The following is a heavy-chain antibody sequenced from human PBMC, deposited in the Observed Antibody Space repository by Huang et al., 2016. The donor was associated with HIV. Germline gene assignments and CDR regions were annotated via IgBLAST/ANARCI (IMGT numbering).Heavy chain of an antibody. D-gene: IGHD3-22*01. CDR3: ARHFSYYDSSGYTPWDAFDI. V-gene: IGHV4-39*01. CDR2: INYIGIT. CDR1: GGSITSSSYY. J-gene: IGHJ3*02. Sequence: QLQLQGSGPGLVKPSETLSLTCTVSGGSITSSSYYWGWIRQPPGKGLEWVGSINYIGITDYNPSLKSRGTVAVDTAKNQFSLKLSSVTAADTAVYYCARHFSYYDSSGYTPWDAFDIWGQGTMVTVSS.